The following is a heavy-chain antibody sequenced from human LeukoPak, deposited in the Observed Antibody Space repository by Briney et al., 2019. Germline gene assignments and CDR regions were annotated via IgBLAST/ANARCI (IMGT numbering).Heavy chain of an antibody. CDR2: ISVYNGNT. CDR1: GYTFTNYG. CDR3: ARDPGLGYYDILTPYGMDV. V-gene: IGHV1-18*01. J-gene: IGHJ6*02. Sequence: GASVKVSCKASGYTFTNYGISWVRQAPGQGLEWMGWISVYNGNTNYAQKLQGRVTITTDTSTSTDYMELRSLRSDDTAVYYCARDPGLGYYDILTPYGMDVWGQGTTVTVSS. D-gene: IGHD3-9*01.